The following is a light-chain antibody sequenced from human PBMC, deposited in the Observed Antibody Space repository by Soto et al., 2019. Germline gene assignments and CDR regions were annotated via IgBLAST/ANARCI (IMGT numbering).Light chain of an antibody. CDR2: GAS. CDR3: QQYNNWPWT. J-gene: IGKJ1*01. Sequence: EIVMTQSPATLSVSPGGRATLSCRASQSISGALAWYQQKPGQAPRLLIYGASTRATSFPARFSGSGSGTDSTLTISSLQSEDFAVYYCQQYNNWPWTFGQGTKVEIK. CDR1: QSISGA. V-gene: IGKV3-15*01.